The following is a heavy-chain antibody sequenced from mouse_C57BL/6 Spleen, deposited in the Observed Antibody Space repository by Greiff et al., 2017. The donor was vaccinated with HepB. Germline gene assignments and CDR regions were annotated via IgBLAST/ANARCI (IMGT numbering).Heavy chain of an antibody. V-gene: IGHV1-69*01. CDR2: IDPSDSYT. Sequence: QVQLQQPGAELVMPGASVKLSCKASGYTFTSYWMHWVKQRPGQGLEWIGEIDPSDSYTNYNQKFKGKSTLTVDKSSSTAYMQLSSLTSEDSAVYYCARREGPSFSWFAYWGQGTLVTVSA. CDR3: ARREGPSFSWFAY. CDR1: GYTFTSYW. J-gene: IGHJ3*01. D-gene: IGHD6-1*01.